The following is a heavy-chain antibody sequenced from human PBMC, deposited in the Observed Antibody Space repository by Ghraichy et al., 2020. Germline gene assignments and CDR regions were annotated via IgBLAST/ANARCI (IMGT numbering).Heavy chain of an antibody. Sequence: SETLSLTCTVSGGSISSSSYYWGWIRQPPGKGLEWIGSIYYSGSTYYNPSLKSRVTISVDTSKNQFSLKLSSVTAADTAVYYCARDQSGYYYRGDLFDYWGQGTLVTVSS. CDR2: IYYSGST. J-gene: IGHJ4*02. CDR3: ARDQSGYYYRGDLFDY. D-gene: IGHD3-22*01. CDR1: GGSISSSSYY. V-gene: IGHV4-39*02.